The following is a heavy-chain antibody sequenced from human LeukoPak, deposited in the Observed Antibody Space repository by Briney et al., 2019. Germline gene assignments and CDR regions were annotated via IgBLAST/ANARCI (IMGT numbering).Heavy chain of an antibody. Sequence: GGSLRLSCAASGFIFEDYGMNWVRQAPGKGLEWLSGINWDGGSAGYADSVKGRFTISRDNAKNSLFLQMKSLRVEDTALYYCVRRGGGLDYWGQGTLVTVSS. CDR1: GFIFEDYG. CDR2: INWDGGSA. J-gene: IGHJ4*02. D-gene: IGHD3-10*01. CDR3: VRRGGGLDY. V-gene: IGHV3-20*04.